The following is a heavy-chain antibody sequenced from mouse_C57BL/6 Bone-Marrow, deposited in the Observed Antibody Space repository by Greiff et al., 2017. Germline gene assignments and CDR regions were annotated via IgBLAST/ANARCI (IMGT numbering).Heavy chain of an antibody. V-gene: IGHV5-2*01. CDR2: INRDGGST. CDR3: ARHGDYSKSDAMDY. D-gene: IGHD2-5*01. Sequence: DVLLVASGGGLVQPGESLKLSCESYEYEFPSHDMSWVRKTPEKRLELVAAINRDGGSTYYPDTMERRFIFSRDNTTHPLYLQMSSLRSEDTALDYCARHGDYSKSDAMDYWGQGTSVTVSS. J-gene: IGHJ4*01. CDR1: EYEFPSHD.